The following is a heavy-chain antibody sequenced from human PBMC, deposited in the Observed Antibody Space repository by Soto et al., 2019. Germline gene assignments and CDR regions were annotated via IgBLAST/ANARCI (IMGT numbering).Heavy chain of an antibody. CDR3: TTGSSGSYYDFDY. CDR1: GFTFSNAW. Sequence: GGSLRLSCAASGFTFSNAWMNWVRQAPGKGLEWVGRIKSKTDGGTTDYAAPVKGRFTISRDDSKNTLYLQMNSLKTEDTAVYYCTTGSSGSYYDFDYWGQGTLVTVSS. J-gene: IGHJ4*02. CDR2: IKSKTDGGTT. D-gene: IGHD1-26*01. V-gene: IGHV3-15*07.